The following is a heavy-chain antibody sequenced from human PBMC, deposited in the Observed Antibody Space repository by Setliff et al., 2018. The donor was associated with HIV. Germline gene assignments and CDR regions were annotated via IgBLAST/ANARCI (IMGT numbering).Heavy chain of an antibody. D-gene: IGHD3-22*01. CDR3: ARAASYYDSSGYWAPPKYFDY. Sequence: PSETLSLTCTVSGPSINIHYWSWIRQSPGKGFEWIGYIYSTGSTNYNPSLQSRVTISMVASRNQFSLKLSSVTAADTAVYYCARAASYYDSSGYWAPPKYFDYWGQGTLVTVSS. CDR1: GPSINIHY. J-gene: IGHJ4*02. V-gene: IGHV4-59*11. CDR2: IYSTGST.